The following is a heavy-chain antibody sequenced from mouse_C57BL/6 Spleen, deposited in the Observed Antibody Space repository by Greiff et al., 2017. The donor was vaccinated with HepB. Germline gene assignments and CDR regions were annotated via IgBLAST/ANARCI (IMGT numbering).Heavy chain of an antibody. CDR1: GYSFTDYN. V-gene: IGHV1-39*01. CDR2: INPNYGTT. CDR3: AREGPYDYDEYFDV. J-gene: IGHJ1*03. D-gene: IGHD2-4*01. Sequence: EVKLVESGPELVKPGASVKISCKASGYSFTDYNMNWVKQSNGKSLEWIGVINPNYGTTSYNQKFKGKATLTVDQSSSTAYMQLNSLTSEDSAVYYCAREGPYDYDEYFDVWGTGTTVTVSS.